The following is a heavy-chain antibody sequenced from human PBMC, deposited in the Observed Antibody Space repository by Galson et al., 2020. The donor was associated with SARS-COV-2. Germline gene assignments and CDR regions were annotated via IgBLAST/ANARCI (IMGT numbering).Heavy chain of an antibody. CDR3: ARVGGMATTPANYFYYGLDV. CDR1: GFPFSSYS. D-gene: IGHD2-15*01. J-gene: IGHJ6*02. V-gene: IGHV3-21*01. CDR2: ISAGSSYI. Sequence: GGSLRLSCAASGFPFSSYSMNWVRQAPGKGLEWVSSISAGSSYIYYADSVKGRFTISRDNAKNSVYLQMNSLRADDTAVYYCARVGGMATTPANYFYYGLDVWGQGTTVTVSS.